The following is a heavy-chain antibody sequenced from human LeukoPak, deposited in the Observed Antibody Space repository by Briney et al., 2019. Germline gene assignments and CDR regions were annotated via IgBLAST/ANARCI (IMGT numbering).Heavy chain of an antibody. CDR1: GYIFSNYG. Sequence: ASVKVSCKVSGYIFSNYGLSWARQAPGQGLEWMGWISTSNGNTEIARKFQGRVTMTTDTSTSTGYMELRGLRSDDTAVYYCARLSSGWALDYWGQGTLVTVSS. V-gene: IGHV1-18*01. CDR2: ISTSNGNT. CDR3: ARLSSGWALDY. D-gene: IGHD6-19*01. J-gene: IGHJ4*02.